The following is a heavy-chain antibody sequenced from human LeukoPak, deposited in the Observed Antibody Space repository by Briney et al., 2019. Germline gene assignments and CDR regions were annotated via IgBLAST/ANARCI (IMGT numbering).Heavy chain of an antibody. CDR2: IRYDGSNK. V-gene: IGHV3-30*02. CDR3: AKDYGIVGATYFDY. J-gene: IGHJ4*02. D-gene: IGHD1-26*01. Sequence: PWGPLSLSCAASGFTFSWYSMHWVRQAPGKGLEWVAFIRYDGSNKYYADSVKGRFTISRDNSKNTLYLQMNSLRAEDTAVYYCAKDYGIVGATYFDYWGQGTLVTVSS. CDR1: GFTFSWYS.